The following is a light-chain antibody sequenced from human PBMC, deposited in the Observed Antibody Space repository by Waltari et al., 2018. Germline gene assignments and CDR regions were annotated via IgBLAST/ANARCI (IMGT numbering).Light chain of an antibody. CDR3: QQYGSSPLT. Sequence: EMVLTQSPGTLFLSPGESATPSCRASPSVSNNQLAWYQQSPGQAPRLVIYGAFARATAIPDRFSGTGSGTDFTLTISRLEPEDFAMYYCQQYGSSPLTFGQGTRLEIK. V-gene: IGKV3-20*01. CDR2: GAF. J-gene: IGKJ5*01. CDR1: PSVSNNQ.